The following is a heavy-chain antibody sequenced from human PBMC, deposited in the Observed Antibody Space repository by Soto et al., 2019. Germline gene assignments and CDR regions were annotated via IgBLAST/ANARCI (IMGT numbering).Heavy chain of an antibody. D-gene: IGHD6-13*01. V-gene: IGHV1-69*02. J-gene: IGHJ4*02. CDR3: ARYGRGGRAAAGYPFDY. CDR2: IIPILGIA. Sequence: QVQLVQSGAEVKKPGSSVKVSCKASGGTFSSYTISWVRQAPGQGLEWMGRIIPILGIANYAQKFQGRVTITADKSTSTGDMELSSLRSEDTAVYYCARYGRGGRAAAGYPFDYWGQGTLVTVSS. CDR1: GGTFSSYT.